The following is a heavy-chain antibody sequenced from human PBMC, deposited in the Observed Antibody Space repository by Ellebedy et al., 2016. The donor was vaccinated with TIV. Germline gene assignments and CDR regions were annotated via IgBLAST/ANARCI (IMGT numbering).Heavy chain of an antibody. V-gene: IGHV4-59*05. CDR1: GASLSHHY. CDR3: AREMATIKPSIYWYFDL. CDR2: IFYLGTT. Sequence: MPSETLSLTCTVSGASLSHHYWSWIRQPPGKGLEWIGSIFYLGTTYYNPSLKSPSISVDTSKNQFSLKLSSVTAADTAVYYCAREMATIKPSIYWYFDLWGRGTLVTVSS. D-gene: IGHD5-24*01. J-gene: IGHJ2*01.